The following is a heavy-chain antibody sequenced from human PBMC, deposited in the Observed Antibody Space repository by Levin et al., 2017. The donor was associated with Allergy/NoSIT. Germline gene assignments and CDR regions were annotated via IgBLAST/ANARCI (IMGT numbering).Heavy chain of an antibody. CDR3: ARHCSGGICYSVFDY. J-gene: IGHJ4*02. Sequence: PGGSLRLSCTVSGGSISSSSYYWGWIRQPPGKGLEWIGSIYYGGSTYYNPSLKSRVTISADTSKNQFSLKLSSVTAADTAVYYCARHCSGGICYSVFDYWGQGTLVTVSS. V-gene: IGHV4-39*01. D-gene: IGHD2-15*01. CDR1: GGSISSSSYY. CDR2: IYYGGST.